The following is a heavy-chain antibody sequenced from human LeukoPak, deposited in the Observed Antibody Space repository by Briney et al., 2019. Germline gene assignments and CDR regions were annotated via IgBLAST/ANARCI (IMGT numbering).Heavy chain of an antibody. V-gene: IGHV1-69*13. CDR3: ARSRGSSTKYYFDY. J-gene: IGHJ4*02. D-gene: IGHD1-26*01. CDR1: GGTFSSYA. CDR2: IIPIFGTA. Sequence: SVKVSCKASGGTFSSYAISWVRQAPGQGIEWMGGIIPIFGTANYAQKFQGRVTITAYESTSTAYMELSSLRSEDTAVYYCARSRGSSTKYYFDYWGQGTLVTVSS.